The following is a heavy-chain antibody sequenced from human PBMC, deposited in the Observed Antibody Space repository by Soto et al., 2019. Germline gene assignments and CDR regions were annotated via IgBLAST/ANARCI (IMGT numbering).Heavy chain of an antibody. V-gene: IGHV4-34*01. J-gene: IGHJ1*01. CDR3: ARRRIQYYDRSGFSP. CDR1: GGSFSGYY. CDR2: INHSGST. Sequence: QVQLQQWGAGLLKPSETLSLTCAVYGGSFSGYYWNWIRQPPGKGLEWIGEINHSGSTKYSPSLKRRLAISVDTSTNQASLNPSSVTAADTAVYYCARRRIQYYDRSGFSPWGQGTLVTVSS. D-gene: IGHD3-22*01.